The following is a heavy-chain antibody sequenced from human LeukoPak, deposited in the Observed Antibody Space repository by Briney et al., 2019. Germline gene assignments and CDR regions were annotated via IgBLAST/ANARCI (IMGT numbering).Heavy chain of an antibody. Sequence: GGSLRLSCAASGFTFSSYEMNWVRQAPGKGLEWVSYISSSGSTIYYADSVKGRFTISRDNAKNSLYLQMNSLRAEDTAVYYCARGPAHGYSSGWFVWFDYWGQGTLVTVSS. CDR2: ISSSGSTI. D-gene: IGHD6-19*01. V-gene: IGHV3-48*03. J-gene: IGHJ4*02. CDR1: GFTFSSYE. CDR3: ARGPAHGYSSGWFVWFDY.